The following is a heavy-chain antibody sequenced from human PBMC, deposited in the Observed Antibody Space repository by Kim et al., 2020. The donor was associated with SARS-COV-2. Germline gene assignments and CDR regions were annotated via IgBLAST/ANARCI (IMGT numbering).Heavy chain of an antibody. Sequence: SETLSLTCTVSGGSISSSSYYWGWIRQPPGKGLEWIGSIYYSGSTYYNPSLKSRVTISVDTSKNQFSLKLSSVTAADTAVYYCARHVLGSSSWIYYYYYYGMDVWGQGTTVTVSS. V-gene: IGHV4-39*01. CDR3: ARHVLGSSSWIYYYYYYGMDV. CDR2: IYYSGST. J-gene: IGHJ6*02. CDR1: GGSISSSSYY. D-gene: IGHD6-13*01.